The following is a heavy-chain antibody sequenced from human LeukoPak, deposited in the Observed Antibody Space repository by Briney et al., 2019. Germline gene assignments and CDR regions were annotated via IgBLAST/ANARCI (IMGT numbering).Heavy chain of an antibody. J-gene: IGHJ4*02. CDR2: ITGDSHST. V-gene: IGHV3-23*01. CDR3: AKGSSGARPYFFDY. Sequence: HPGGSLRLSCAASGFTFSSYVMSWVRQAPGKGLEWVSAITGDSHSTYYADSVKGRFTISRDNSKNTLYVQMNSLRAEDTAVYYRAKGSSGARPYFFDYWGQGTLITVSS. CDR1: GFTFSSYV.